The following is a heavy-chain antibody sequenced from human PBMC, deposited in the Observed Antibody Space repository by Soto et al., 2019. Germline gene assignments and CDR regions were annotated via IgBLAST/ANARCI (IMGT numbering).Heavy chain of an antibody. V-gene: IGHV5-51*01. Sequence: WQAVKISCKGSGYSLTSYWIGWGRQMPGKGLEWMGIIYPGDSDTRYSPSFQGQVTISADKSISTAYLQWSSRKASDTAMYYCARSPIPRIGMDVWGHETTVTVS. D-gene: IGHD3-22*01. CDR3: ARSPIPRIGMDV. CDR1: GYSLTSYW. J-gene: IGHJ6*02. CDR2: IYPGDSDT.